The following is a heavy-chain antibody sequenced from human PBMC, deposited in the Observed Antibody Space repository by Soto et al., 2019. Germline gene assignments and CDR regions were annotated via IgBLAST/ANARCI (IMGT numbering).Heavy chain of an antibody. CDR2: VSYRGST. J-gene: IGHJ5*02. D-gene: IGHD3-22*01. CDR3: ASSGIVGREVNTWFDP. Sequence: LSLTCTVSAGSITTSYWSWIRQPLGKALEWIGYVSYRGSTNYNPSLKSRLTISIDTSKSQISLKLTSMTTADTAVYYCASSGIVGREVNTWFDPWGQGTLVTVSS. CDR1: AGSITTSY. V-gene: IGHV4-59*01.